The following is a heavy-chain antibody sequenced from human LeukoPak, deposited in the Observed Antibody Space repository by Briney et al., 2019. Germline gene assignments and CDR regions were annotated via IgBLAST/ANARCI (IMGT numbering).Heavy chain of an antibody. CDR2: IYPGDSDT. V-gene: IGHV5-51*01. J-gene: IGHJ2*01. D-gene: IGHD3-22*01. CDR1: GYSFTSYW. Sequence: GESLKISCKGSGYSFTSYWIGWVRQMPGKGLEWMGTIYPGDSDTRYSPSFQGHVTISADKSINTAYMQWSSLKASDTAMYYCARHVGIAVVPDRYFDLWGRGTLVTVSS. CDR3: ARHVGIAVVPDRYFDL.